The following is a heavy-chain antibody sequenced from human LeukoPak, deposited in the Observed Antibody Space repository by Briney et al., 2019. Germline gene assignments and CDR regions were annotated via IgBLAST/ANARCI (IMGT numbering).Heavy chain of an antibody. CDR1: GGTFSSYA. V-gene: IGHV1-69*13. J-gene: IGHJ4*02. CDR3: ARGRPWLQLPFDY. CDR2: IIPIFGTA. D-gene: IGHD5-24*01. Sequence: ASVKVSCKPSGGTFSSYAISWVRQAPGHGLEWMGGIIPIFGTANYAQKFQGRVTITADESTSTAYMELSSLRSEDTAVYYCARGRPWLQLPFDYWGQGTLVTVSS.